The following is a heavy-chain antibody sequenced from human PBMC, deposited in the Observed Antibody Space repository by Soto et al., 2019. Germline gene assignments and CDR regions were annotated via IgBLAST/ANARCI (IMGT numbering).Heavy chain of an antibody. CDR2: ISPDGSDV. J-gene: IGHJ4*02. CDR3: ACWGHIVKVANREFER. D-gene: IGHD2-21*01. CDR1: VFPFTTYV. Sequence: VGSLILSCSASVFPFTTYVINLFRQTPGKGLMWVSRISPDGSDVGYADSVEGRFTVSRDNAKNTLYLQMHSLRAEDTDMYYCACWGHIVKVANREFERWGQGTLVNVSS. V-gene: IGHV3-74*01.